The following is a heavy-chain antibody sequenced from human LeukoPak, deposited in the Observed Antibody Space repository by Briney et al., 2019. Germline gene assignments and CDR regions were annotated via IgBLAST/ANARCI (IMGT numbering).Heavy chain of an antibody. V-gene: IGHV4-39*01. CDR1: GGSISIGHYW. J-gene: IGHJ4*02. Sequence: SETLSLTCTVSGGSISIGHYWWGWIRQPPGKGLDWIGSIFYSGNTHYKPSPQSRVTVSVDTSKNQLSLSLTSVTAADTAVYYCVRQRGVGSWSFDYWGQGNLVTVSS. CDR3: VRQRGVGSWSFDY. D-gene: IGHD2-15*01. CDR2: IFYSGNT.